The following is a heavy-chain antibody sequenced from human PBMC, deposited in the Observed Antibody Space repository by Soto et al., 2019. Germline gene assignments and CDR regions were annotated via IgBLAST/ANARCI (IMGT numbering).Heavy chain of an antibody. V-gene: IGHV1-69*02. D-gene: IGHD3-10*01. Sequence: QVQLVQSGAEVKKPGSSVKVSCKAYGGTFSSYTISWVRQAPGQGLEWMERIIPILGIANYAQKFQGRVTITADKSTSTAYMELSSLRSEDTAVYYCARFGEYYYGSGSYLLDLENYYYFGMDLWGQRTPVTVSS. CDR3: ARFGEYYYGSGSYLLDLENYYYFGMDL. J-gene: IGHJ6*02. CDR1: GGTFSSYT. CDR2: IIPILGIA.